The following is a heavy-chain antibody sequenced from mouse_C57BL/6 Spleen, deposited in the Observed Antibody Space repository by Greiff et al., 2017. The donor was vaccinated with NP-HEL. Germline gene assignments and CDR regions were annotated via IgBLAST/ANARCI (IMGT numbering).Heavy chain of an antibody. CDR2: IYPGDGDA. J-gene: IGHJ4*01. V-gene: IGHV1-80*01. CDR3: ARGGGYYFMDY. CDR1: GYAFSSYW. Sequence: VQLQQSGAALVQPGASVKISCKASGYAFSSYWMNWVKQRPGKGLEWIGQIYPGDGDANYNGKFKGKATLTADKSSSSAYMQFSSLTSEDSAVYFCARGGGYYFMDYWCQGTSATASS. D-gene: IGHD2-3*01.